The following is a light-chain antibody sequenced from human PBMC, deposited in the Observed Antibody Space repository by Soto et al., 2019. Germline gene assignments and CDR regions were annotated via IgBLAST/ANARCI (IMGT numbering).Light chain of an antibody. Sequence: EIVLTQSPGTLSLSPGERATLSCRASQSISSNYLAWHQQKPGQAPRLLIYGSSNRATGVPDKFSGGGSGTDFTLTIDILEPEDFAVYYCLLYDNFPRTFGPGTKLEFK. CDR1: QSISSNY. J-gene: IGKJ1*01. CDR2: GSS. V-gene: IGKV3-20*01. CDR3: LLYDNFPRT.